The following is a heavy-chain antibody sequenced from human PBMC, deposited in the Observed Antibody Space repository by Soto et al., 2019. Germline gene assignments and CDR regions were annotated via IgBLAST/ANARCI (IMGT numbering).Heavy chain of an antibody. J-gene: IGHJ6*02. CDR3: AKEKTYSSGWDGMDV. V-gene: IGHV3-23*01. Sequence: EVQLLESGGGLVQPGGSLRLSCAASGFTFSSYAMSWVRQAPGKGLEWVSAISGSGGSTYYADSMKGRFTISRDNSKNTLYVQMNSLRAEDTAVYYCAKEKTYSSGWDGMDVWGQGTTVTVSS. CDR2: ISGSGGST. D-gene: IGHD6-19*01. CDR1: GFTFSSYA.